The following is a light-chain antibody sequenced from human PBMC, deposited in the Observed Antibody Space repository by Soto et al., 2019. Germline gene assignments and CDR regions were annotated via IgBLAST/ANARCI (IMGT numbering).Light chain of an antibody. CDR2: AAS. CDR1: QSISSY. CDR3: QQSYSTLLT. V-gene: IGKV1-39*01. J-gene: IGKJ4*01. Sequence: DIQLIHSPSSLSASVVHSVTITCRSSQSISSYLNWYQQKPGKAPKLLIYAASSLQSGVPSRFSGSGSGTDFTLTISSLQPEDFATYYCQQSYSTLLTFGGGTKVDIK.